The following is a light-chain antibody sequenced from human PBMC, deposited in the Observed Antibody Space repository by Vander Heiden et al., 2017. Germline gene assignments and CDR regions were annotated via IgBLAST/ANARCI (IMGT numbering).Light chain of an antibody. CDR2: VNN. Sequence: QSVLTQPPSASGAPALRVTISCTGSSSNIEATSDVHWYQQHPGTAPKLLIYVNNNRPSGVPDRFSGSKSGTSASLAITGLQAEDEADYYCQTYDNNLSAWVFGGGTKLTVL. CDR1: SSNIEATSD. J-gene: IGLJ3*02. CDR3: QTYDNNLSAWV. V-gene: IGLV1-40*01.